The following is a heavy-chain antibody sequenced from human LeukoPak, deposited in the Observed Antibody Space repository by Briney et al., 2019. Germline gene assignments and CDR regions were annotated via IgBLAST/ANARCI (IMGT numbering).Heavy chain of an antibody. CDR2: ISAYSDKT. Sequence: ASVKVSCKASAYTFTSYGVSWVRQAPGQGLEWMGWISAYSDKTNYAQKLQGRVTMTTDTSTSTTYMELRSLKYDDTAVYYCARRGCSSASCYRDAFDIWGQGTMVTVSS. CDR3: ARRGCSSASCYRDAFDI. CDR1: AYTFTSYG. V-gene: IGHV1-18*01. J-gene: IGHJ3*02. D-gene: IGHD2-2*01.